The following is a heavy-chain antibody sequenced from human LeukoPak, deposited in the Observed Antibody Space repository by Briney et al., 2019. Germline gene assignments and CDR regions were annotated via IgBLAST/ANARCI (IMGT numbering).Heavy chain of an antibody. CDR1: GFSFEDYG. V-gene: IGHV3-9*01. CDR3: AKHMRATNTYYFYGLDV. CDR2: ISWNGGST. D-gene: IGHD1-26*01. Sequence: PGGSLRLSCAATGFSFEDYGMHWVRQPPGKGLEWVSGISWNGGSTDYADSVKGRFTISRDNAKNSLYLQLSSLRPEDTALYYCAKHMRATNTYYFYGLDVWGQGTTATVSS. J-gene: IGHJ6*02.